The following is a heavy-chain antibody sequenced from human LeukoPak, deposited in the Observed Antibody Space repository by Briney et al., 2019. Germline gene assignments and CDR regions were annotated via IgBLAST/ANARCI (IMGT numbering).Heavy chain of an antibody. CDR2: ITSSSTYI. V-gene: IGHV3-21*01. CDR3: ARDRHGFDI. CDR1: GFTFSGYN. Sequence: GGSLRLSCAVSGFTFSGYNMNWVRQAPGKGLEWVASITSSSTYIYYADSVKGRFTISRDNAENSLYLQMNSLRAEDTAVYYCARDRHGFDIWGQGTMVGVSS. J-gene: IGHJ3*02.